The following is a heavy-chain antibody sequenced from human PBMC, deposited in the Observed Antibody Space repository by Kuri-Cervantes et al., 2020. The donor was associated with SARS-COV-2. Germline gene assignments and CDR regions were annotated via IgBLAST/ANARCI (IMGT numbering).Heavy chain of an antibody. J-gene: IGHJ6*02. D-gene: IGHD3-10*01. CDR1: GGTFSSYA. CDR3: ASFYGSGTSPGGYYYYGMDV. V-gene: IGHV1-69*04. CDR2: IIPILGIA. Sequence: KISCKASGGTFSSYAISWVRQAPGQGLEWMGRIIPILGIANYAQKFQGRVTITADKSTSTAYMELSSLRSEDTAVYYCASFYGSGTSPGGYYYYGMDVWGQGTTVTVSS.